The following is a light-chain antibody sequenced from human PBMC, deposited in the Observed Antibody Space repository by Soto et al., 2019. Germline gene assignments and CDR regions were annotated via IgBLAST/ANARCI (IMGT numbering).Light chain of an antibody. CDR3: QHYTLASGP. V-gene: IGKV1-5*01. CDR2: SAS. J-gene: IGKJ1*01. Sequence: IQLTQSPSTVSASVGDSVTISCRASHDIFTYLAWHQHKPGKAPRLLIFSASSLQTGVPPRFRGSGSGTDFTLTISSLQPDDVGLYYCQHYTLASGPFGQGTRV. CDR1: HDIFTY.